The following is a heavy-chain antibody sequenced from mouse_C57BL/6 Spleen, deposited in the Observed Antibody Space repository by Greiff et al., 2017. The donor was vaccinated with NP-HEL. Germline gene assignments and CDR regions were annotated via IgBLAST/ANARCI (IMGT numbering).Heavy chain of an antibody. J-gene: IGHJ4*01. D-gene: IGHD2-4*01. CDR2: IDPETGGT. Sequence: QVQLQQSGAELVRPGASVTLSCKASGYTFTDYEMHWVKQTPVHGLEWIGAIDPETGGTAYNQKFKGKAILTADKSSSTAYKELRSLTSEDSAVDYCTKGYDYAYYYAMDYWGQGTSVTVSS. CDR3: TKGYDYAYYYAMDY. CDR1: GYTFTDYE. V-gene: IGHV1-15*01.